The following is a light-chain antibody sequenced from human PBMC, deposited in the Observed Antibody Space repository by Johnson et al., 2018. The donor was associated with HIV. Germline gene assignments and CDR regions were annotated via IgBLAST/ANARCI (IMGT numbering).Light chain of an antibody. CDR2: DNN. Sequence: PVLTQPPSVSAAPGQKVTISCSGSSSNVGNNYVSWFQQLPGTATKLLIYDNNERPSGIPARFSGSKSGTSATLRITGLQTGDEADYYCGTWDSSLSAGVFGTGTKVTVL. CDR3: GTWDSSLSAGV. J-gene: IGLJ1*01. CDR1: SSNVGNNY. V-gene: IGLV1-51*01.